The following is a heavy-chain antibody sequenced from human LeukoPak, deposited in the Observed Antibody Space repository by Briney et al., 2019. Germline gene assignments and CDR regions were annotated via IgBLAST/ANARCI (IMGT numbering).Heavy chain of an antibody. D-gene: IGHD1-26*01. Sequence: PSGTLSLTCTVSGVSISSSNWWSWVRQPPGRGLEWIGEIYHSGSTNYNPSLKSRVTMSVDKSKNQFSLKLTSVTAADTAVYYCARGKSGSSHFDYWGQGTLVTVSS. CDR1: GVSISSSNW. V-gene: IGHV4-4*02. CDR2: IYHSGST. CDR3: ARGKSGSSHFDY. J-gene: IGHJ4*02.